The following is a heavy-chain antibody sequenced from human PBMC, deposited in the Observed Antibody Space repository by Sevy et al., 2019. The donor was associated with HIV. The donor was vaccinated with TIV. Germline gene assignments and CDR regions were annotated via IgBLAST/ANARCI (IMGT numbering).Heavy chain of an antibody. J-gene: IGHJ6*02. CDR2: FDPEDGET. V-gene: IGHV1-24*01. CDR3: ATEDITMIPYGLDV. Sequence: ASVKVSCKVSGYTLTELSMHWVRQPPGKGLEWLERFDPEDGETIYAQKFLGRLTMTEDTSTDTAYMDLSSLRSEDTAVYYCATEDITMIPYGLDVWGQRTTVTVSS. CDR1: GYTLTELS. D-gene: IGHD3-22*01.